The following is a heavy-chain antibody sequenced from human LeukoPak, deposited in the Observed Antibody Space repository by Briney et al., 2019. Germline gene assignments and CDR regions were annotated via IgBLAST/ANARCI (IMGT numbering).Heavy chain of an antibody. CDR3: ARDLDRWLQPRAGDAFDI. J-gene: IGHJ3*02. Sequence: ASVKVSCKVSGYTLTELSMHWVRQAPGKGLEWMGGFDPEDGETIYAQKFQGRVTVTEDTSTDTAYMELSSLRSEDTAVYYCARDLDRWLQPRAGDAFDIWGQGTMVTVSS. CDR1: GYTLTELS. V-gene: IGHV1-24*01. CDR2: FDPEDGET. D-gene: IGHD5-24*01.